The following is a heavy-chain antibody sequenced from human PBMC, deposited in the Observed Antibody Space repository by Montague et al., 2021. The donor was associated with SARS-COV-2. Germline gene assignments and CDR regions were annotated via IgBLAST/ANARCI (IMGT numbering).Heavy chain of an antibody. CDR1: GFSIGSGDY. CDR2: IYHSGTT. J-gene: IGHJ3*02. V-gene: IGHV4-38-2*02. CDR3: ARAKAGGLRNVFDI. Sequence: SETLSLTCTVPGFSIGSGDYWGWIRQHPGKGLEWSGSIYHSGTTYYNPSLQSRLTMAIDTSTNKFSLRLTSVTAADTAVFFCARAKAGGLRNVFDIWGQGTTVTVSS.